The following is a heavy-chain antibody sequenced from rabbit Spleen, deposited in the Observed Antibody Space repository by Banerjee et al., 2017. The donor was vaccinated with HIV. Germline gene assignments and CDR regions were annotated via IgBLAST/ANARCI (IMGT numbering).Heavy chain of an antibody. CDR3: ARDVGTSFSTYGMDL. CDR1: GFSLNSGYD. V-gene: IGHV1S40*01. J-gene: IGHJ6*01. D-gene: IGHD8-1*01. CDR2: IYAGSSGRT. Sequence: QSLEESGGGLVKPGASLTLTCKASGFSLNSGYDMCWVRQAPGKGLEWIACIYAGSSGRTYSAPWAKGRFTISKTSSTTVTLQMTSLTVADTATYFCARDVGTSFSTYGMDLWGQGTLVTVS.